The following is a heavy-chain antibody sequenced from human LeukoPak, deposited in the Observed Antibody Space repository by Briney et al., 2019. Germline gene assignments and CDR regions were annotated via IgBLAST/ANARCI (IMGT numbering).Heavy chain of an antibody. J-gene: IGHJ3*02. D-gene: IGHD6-13*01. CDR1: GGSFSGYY. V-gene: IGHV4-34*01. Sequence: PSETLSLTCAVYGGSFSGYYWSWIRQPPGKGLEWIGEINHSGSTNYNPSLKSRVTISVDTSKNQFSLKLSSVIAADTAVYYCARESLSAAAGKVKRAAFDIWGQGTMVTVSS. CDR2: INHSGST. CDR3: ARESLSAAAGKVKRAAFDI.